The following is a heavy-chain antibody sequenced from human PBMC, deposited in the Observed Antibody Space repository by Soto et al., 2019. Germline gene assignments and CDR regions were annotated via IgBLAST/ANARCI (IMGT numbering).Heavy chain of an antibody. V-gene: IGHV4-34*01. J-gene: IGHJ5*02. CDR3: ARAYYDFWSGYRRNNWFDP. D-gene: IGHD3-3*01. CDR1: GGSFSGYY. Sequence: SETLSLTCAVYGGSFSGYYWSWIRQPPGKGLEWIGEINHSGSTNYNPSLKSRVTISVDTSKNQFSLKLSSVTAADTAVYYCARAYYDFWSGYRRNNWFDPWGQGTLVTVSS. CDR2: INHSGST.